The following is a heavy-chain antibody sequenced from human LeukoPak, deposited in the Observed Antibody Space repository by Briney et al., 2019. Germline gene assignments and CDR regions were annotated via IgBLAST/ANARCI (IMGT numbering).Heavy chain of an antibody. CDR2: ISYDGSNK. CDR1: GFTFSSYG. D-gene: IGHD6-13*01. J-gene: IGHJ4*02. CDR3: AKAAGINTHFDY. V-gene: IGHV3-30*18. Sequence: PGGSLRLSCAASGFTFSSYGMHWVRQAPGKGLEWVAVISYDGSNKYYADSVKGRFTISRDNSKNTLYLQMNSLRAEDTAVYYCAKAAGINTHFDYWGQGTLVTVSS.